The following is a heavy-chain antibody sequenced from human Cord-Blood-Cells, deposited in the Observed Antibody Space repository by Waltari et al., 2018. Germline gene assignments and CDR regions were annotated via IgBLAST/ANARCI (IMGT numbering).Heavy chain of an antibody. CDR2: INQSGST. CDR3: ARGGSVAGNHYYYGMDV. V-gene: IGHV4-34*01. CDR1: GGSFSGYY. D-gene: IGHD6-19*01. Sequence: QVQLQQSGAGLLKPSETLSLTCAAYGGSFSGYYWSWIPQPPGKGLEWIGEINQSGSTKYNPSLKSRVTISVDTSKNQFSLKLSSVTAADTAVYYCARGGSVAGNHYYYGMDVWGQGTTVTVSS. J-gene: IGHJ6*02.